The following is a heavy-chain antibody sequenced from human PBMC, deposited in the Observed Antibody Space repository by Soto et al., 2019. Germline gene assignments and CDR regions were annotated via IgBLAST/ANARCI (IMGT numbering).Heavy chain of an antibody. CDR3: ARDAPGAAPY. CDR2: INYRGTT. V-gene: IGHV4-31*03. CDR1: GGPVINGDSY. Sequence: QVQLQESGPGLVKPSQTLSLTYTVSGGPVINGDSYLNWIRQHPEKGLEWMGYINYRGTTNYNAALKSRILISVDTSKNQFSLRLTSVTPADTAVYYCARDAPGAAPYWGQGTLVTVSS. D-gene: IGHD6-13*01. J-gene: IGHJ4*02.